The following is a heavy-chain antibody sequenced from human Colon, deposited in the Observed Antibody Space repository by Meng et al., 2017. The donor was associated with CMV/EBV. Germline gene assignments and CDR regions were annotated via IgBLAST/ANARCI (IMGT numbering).Heavy chain of an antibody. V-gene: IGHV4-34*01. CDR3: ARGGAPRRPPGAR. CDR1: GGSSSGYY. Sequence: QVRLQQCGAGLLKPPETLSLPCAISGGSSSGYYWSWIRQPPGKGLEWIGEINHSGSTNNNPSLKSRVTISVDTSKNQFSLKLSSVTAADTAVYYCARGGAPRRPPGARWGQGTLVTVSS. J-gene: IGHJ4*02. D-gene: IGHD1-26*01. CDR2: INHSGST.